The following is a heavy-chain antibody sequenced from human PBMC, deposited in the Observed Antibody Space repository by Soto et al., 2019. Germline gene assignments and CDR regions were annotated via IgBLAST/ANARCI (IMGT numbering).Heavy chain of an antibody. CDR3: ASGGDIVVVPAAIRWGYYGMDV. CDR2: INPNSGGT. Sequence: ASEKVSCKASGYTFTGYYMHWVRQAPGQGLEWMGWINPNSGGTNYAQKFQGRVTMTRDTSISTAYMELSRLRSDDTAVYYCASGGDIVVVPAAIRWGYYGMDVWGQGTTVTVSS. J-gene: IGHJ6*02. V-gene: IGHV1-2*02. D-gene: IGHD2-2*01. CDR1: GYTFTGYY.